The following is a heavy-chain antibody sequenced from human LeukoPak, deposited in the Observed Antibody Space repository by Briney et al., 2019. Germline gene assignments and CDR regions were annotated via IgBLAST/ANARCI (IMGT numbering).Heavy chain of an antibody. CDR1: GFTFSSHS. CDR2: ISTSSSYI. J-gene: IGHJ4*02. V-gene: IGHV3-21*01. D-gene: IGHD3-10*01. CDR3: ARALWFGETFPAY. Sequence: GGSLRLSCAASGFTFSSHSMTWVRQAPGKGLEWVSSISTSSSYIYYADSVKGRFTISRDNAKNSLYLQMNSLRAEDTAVYYCARALWFGETFPAYWGQGTLVTVSS.